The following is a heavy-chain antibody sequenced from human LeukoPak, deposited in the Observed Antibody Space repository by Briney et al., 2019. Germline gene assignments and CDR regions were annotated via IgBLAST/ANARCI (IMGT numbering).Heavy chain of an antibody. CDR3: ARDDYRI. J-gene: IGHJ3*02. Sequence: GGSLRLSCAASGFTFRNYWMSWVRQAPGKGLEWVANIKQDGSEKYYVDSVKGRFTISRDNAKNSLYLQLHSLRDEDMAVNCSARDDYRIWAQGTMHTVSS. CDR1: GFTFRNYW. V-gene: IGHV3-7*01. CDR2: IKQDGSEK. D-gene: IGHD3-16*02.